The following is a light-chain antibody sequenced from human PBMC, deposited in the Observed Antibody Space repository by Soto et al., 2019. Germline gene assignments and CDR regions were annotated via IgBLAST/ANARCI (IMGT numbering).Light chain of an antibody. CDR3: QQNYSTPRIT. J-gene: IGKJ5*01. Sequence: ETQMTQSPSTLSGSIGDRVTITCRASRSVSSWVAWYQQKPGKAPKLLISDASDLERGVPSRFSGSGSGTDFTLTISSLQPEDFATYYCQQNYSTPRITFGQRTRLEI. CDR1: RSVSSW. V-gene: IGKV1-5*01. CDR2: DAS.